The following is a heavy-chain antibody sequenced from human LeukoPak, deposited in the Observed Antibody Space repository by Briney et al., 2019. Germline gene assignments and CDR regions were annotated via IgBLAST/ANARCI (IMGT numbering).Heavy chain of an antibody. CDR1: GFTFSSYS. D-gene: IGHD3-22*01. CDR3: ARDDSSGYYQDY. V-gene: IGHV3-21*01. CDR2: ISSSSSYI. Sequence: GGSLRLSCAASGFTFSSYSMNWVRQAPGKGLEWVSSISSSSSYIYYADSVKGRFTISRDNAKNSLYLQMNSLRAEDTAVYYRARDDSSGYYQDYWGQGTLVTVSS. J-gene: IGHJ4*02.